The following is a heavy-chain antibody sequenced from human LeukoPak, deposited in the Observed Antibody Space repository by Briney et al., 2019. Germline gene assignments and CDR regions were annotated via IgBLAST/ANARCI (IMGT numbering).Heavy chain of an antibody. D-gene: IGHD2-8*02. V-gene: IGHV3-11*06. CDR2: ISGSGTYT. CDR3: ARDSKSTGKAFDY. CDR1: RFKFSDHY. J-gene: IGHJ4*02. Sequence: PGGSLRLSCAASRFKFSDHYMTWIRQAPGKGLEWVSYISGSGTYTNYADSVRGRFTISRDNAKNSLFLQMSGLRAEDTAVYYCARDSKSTGKAFDYWGPGTLVTVSS.